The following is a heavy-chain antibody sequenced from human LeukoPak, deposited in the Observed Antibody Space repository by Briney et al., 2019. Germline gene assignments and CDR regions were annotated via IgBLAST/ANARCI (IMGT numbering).Heavy chain of an antibody. V-gene: IGHV3-21*04. CDR3: AKYLKGDCYSTFIDY. Sequence: GGSLRLSCAASGFTFSSYSMNWVRQAPGKGLEWVSSISSSSSYIYYADSVKGRFTISRDNSKNTLYLQMNSLRAEDTAVYYCAKYLKGDCYSTFIDYWGQGTLVTVSS. D-gene: IGHD2-21*02. J-gene: IGHJ4*02. CDR2: ISSSSSYI. CDR1: GFTFSSYS.